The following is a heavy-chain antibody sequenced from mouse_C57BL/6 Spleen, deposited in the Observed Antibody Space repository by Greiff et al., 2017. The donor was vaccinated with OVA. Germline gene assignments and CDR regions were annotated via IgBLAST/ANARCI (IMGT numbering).Heavy chain of an antibody. CDR1: GYTFTSYW. Sequence: QVQLKQPGAELVKPGASVKLSCKASGYTFTSYWMHWVKQRPGQGLEWIGMIHPNSGSTNYNEKFKSKATLTVDKSSSTAYMQLSSLTSEDSAVYYCARSEDHYDYVSYFDYWGQGTTLTVSS. V-gene: IGHV1-64*01. J-gene: IGHJ2*01. CDR2: IHPNSGST. CDR3: ARSEDHYDYVSYFDY. D-gene: IGHD2-4*01.